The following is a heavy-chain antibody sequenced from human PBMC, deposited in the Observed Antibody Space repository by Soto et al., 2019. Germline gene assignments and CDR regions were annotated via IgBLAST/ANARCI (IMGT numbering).Heavy chain of an antibody. CDR1: GYMFTKSA. V-gene: IGHV1-3*01. CDR3: ARVGELNWNYLYYYYGMDV. J-gene: IGHJ6*02. CDR2: ISGDSGNT. D-gene: IGHD1-7*01. Sequence: ASVKVSCKASGYMFTKSAMHWVRQAPGQRLEWMGWISGDSGNTKYSPKLQDRVTITRDTSASTAYMELNSLRAEDTAVYYCARVGELNWNYLYYYYGMDVWGQGTTVTVSS.